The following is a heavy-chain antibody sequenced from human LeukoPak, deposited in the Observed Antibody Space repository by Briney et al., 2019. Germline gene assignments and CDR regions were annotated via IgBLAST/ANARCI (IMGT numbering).Heavy chain of an antibody. CDR2: IYYSGST. J-gene: IGHJ4*02. D-gene: IGHD3-3*01. V-gene: IGHV4-59*11. CDR1: GGSISSHY. Sequence: SETLSLTCTVSGGSISSHYWSWIREPPGKGLEWIGYIYYSGSTNYNPSLKSRVTISVDTSKNQFSLKLSSVTAADTAVYYCAREIRFLTDGTHNSVLDYWGQGTLVTVSS. CDR3: AREIRFLTDGTHNSVLDY.